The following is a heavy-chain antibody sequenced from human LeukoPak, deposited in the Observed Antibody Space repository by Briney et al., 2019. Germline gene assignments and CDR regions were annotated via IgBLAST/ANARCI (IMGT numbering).Heavy chain of an antibody. V-gene: IGHV3-48*04. J-gene: IGHJ4*02. CDR2: ISSSSSTI. CDR3: ASPQYYFDY. Sequence: GGSLRLSCAASGFTISSHSMNWVRQAPGKGLEWVSYISSSSSTIYYADSVKGRFTISRDNAKNSLYLQMNSLRAEDTAVYYCASPQYYFDYWGQGTLVTVSS. CDR1: GFTISSHS. D-gene: IGHD5-24*01.